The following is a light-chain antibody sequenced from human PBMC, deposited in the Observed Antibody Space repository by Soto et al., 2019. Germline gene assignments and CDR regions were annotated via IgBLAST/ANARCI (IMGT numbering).Light chain of an antibody. V-gene: IGLV2-23*02. J-gene: IGLJ2*01. CDR1: SSDVGSYDL. Sequence: QSVLTQPASMSGSPGQSITISCTGTSSDVGSYDLVSWYQRHPGTAPKLILYEVTKRPSGVSNRFSGSKSGNTASLTISGLQTEDDSHYYCCSYANGNTLVFGGGTQMTVL. CDR2: EVT. CDR3: CSYANGNTLV.